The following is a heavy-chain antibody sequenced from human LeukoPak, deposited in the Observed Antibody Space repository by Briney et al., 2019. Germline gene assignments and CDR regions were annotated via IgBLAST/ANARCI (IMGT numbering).Heavy chain of an antibody. J-gene: IGHJ5*02. Sequence: SGPTLVKLPQTLTLTCTFSGFSLRTGGVGVGWIRQPPGKALEWLALSYWDDDKRYSPSLKSRLTITKYTSKNQVLLTMTNIDPVDTATYYCSHSIVVVPAATNWFDPRGQGTLGTVSS. D-gene: IGHD2-2*01. CDR1: GFSLRTGGVG. V-gene: IGHV2-5*02. CDR2: SYWDDDK. CDR3: SHSIVVVPAATNWFDP.